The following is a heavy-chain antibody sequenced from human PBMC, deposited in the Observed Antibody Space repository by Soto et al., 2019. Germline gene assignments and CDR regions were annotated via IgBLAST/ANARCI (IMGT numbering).Heavy chain of an antibody. J-gene: IGHJ5*02. D-gene: IGHD3-10*01. Sequence: SETLSLTCTVSGGSISSYYWSWIRQPPGKGLERIGYIYYSGSTNYKPSLKSRVTISVDTSKNQFSMKLSSETAADTAVYYCARVREYYGSGSSFDPWGQGTLVTVSS. CDR3: ARVREYYGSGSSFDP. CDR2: IYYSGST. V-gene: IGHV4-59*01. CDR1: GGSISSYY.